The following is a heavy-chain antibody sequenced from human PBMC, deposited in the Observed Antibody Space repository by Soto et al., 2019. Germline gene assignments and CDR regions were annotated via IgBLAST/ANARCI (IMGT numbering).Heavy chain of an antibody. CDR1: GFTFSSYW. V-gene: IGHV3-74*01. Sequence: PGGSLRLSCAASGFTFSSYWMHWVRQAPGKGLVWVSRINSNGRSTSYADSVKGRFTISRDNAKNTLYLQMNSLRAEDTAVYYCVRDYYDSSSYLNCFDPWRQGTLVSVSS. J-gene: IGHJ5*02. D-gene: IGHD3-22*01. CDR2: INSNGRST. CDR3: VRDYYDSSSYLNCFDP.